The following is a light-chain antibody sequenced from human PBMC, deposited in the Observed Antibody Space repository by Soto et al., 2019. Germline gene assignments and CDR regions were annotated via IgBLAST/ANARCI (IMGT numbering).Light chain of an antibody. CDR2: AAS. CDR3: QQYYEWPPFS. CDR1: QSVRSN. Sequence: IIVKISPATLSVYKGERATLSCRASQSVRSNLAWYQQKPGQAPRLVIYAASTRATGIPDRFSGSVSGTEFTLTISSLQSEDFGVYYCQQYYEWPPFSFGHG. V-gene: IGKV3-15*01. J-gene: IGKJ2*03.